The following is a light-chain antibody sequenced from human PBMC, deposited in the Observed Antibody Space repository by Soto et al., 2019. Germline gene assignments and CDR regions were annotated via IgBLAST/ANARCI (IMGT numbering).Light chain of an antibody. V-gene: IGKV1-39*01. CDR1: QSISSY. Sequence: DIQMTQSPSSLSASVGYRVTITCRASQSISSYLNWYQQKPGKAPKLLIFAASSLQSGVPSRFSGSGSGTDFTLTISSIQPEDFATYYCQQSYRTPRTFGQGTKVEIK. CDR2: AAS. J-gene: IGKJ1*01. CDR3: QQSYRTPRT.